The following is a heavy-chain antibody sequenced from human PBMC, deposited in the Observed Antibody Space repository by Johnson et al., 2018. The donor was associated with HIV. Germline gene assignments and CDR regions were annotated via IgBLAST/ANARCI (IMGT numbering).Heavy chain of an antibody. D-gene: IGHD6-25*01. CDR1: GFTFDDFG. CDR3: ARDEMQRRYALTAFDI. CDR2: IKQDGSEK. V-gene: IGHV3-7*05. Sequence: VQLVESGGGLVQPGGSLRLSCAASGFTFDDFGMSWVRQAPGKGLEWVANIKQDGSEKYYVDSVKGRFTISRDNAKNSVYLQMNGLRAEDTALYYCARDEMQRRYALTAFDIWGQGTMVTVSS. J-gene: IGHJ3*02.